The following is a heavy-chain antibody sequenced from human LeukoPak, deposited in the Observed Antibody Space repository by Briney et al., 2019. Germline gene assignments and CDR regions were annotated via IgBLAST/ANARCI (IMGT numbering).Heavy chain of an antibody. CDR1: GGSISSHY. V-gene: IGHV4-59*11. Sequence: PSETLSLTCTVSGGSISSHYWSWIRQPPGKGLEWIGYIYYSGSTNYNPSLKSRVTISVDTSKNQFSLKLSSVTAADTAVYYCARHGYCSGGSCYSYYYYGMDVWGQGTTVTVSS. J-gene: IGHJ6*02. CDR2: IYYSGST. D-gene: IGHD2-15*01. CDR3: ARHGYCSGGSCYSYYYYGMDV.